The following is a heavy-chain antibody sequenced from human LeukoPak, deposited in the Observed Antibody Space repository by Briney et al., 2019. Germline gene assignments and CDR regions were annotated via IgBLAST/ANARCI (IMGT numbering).Heavy chain of an antibody. CDR3: AREGGDVRTTYYYYGMDV. V-gene: IGHV1-69*06. CDR1: GGTFSSYA. J-gene: IGHJ6*04. Sequence: SVKVSCKASGGTFSSYAISWVRQAPGRGLEWMGGIIPIFGTANYAQKFQGRVTITADKSTSTAYMELSSLRSEDTAVYYCAREGGDVRTTYYYYGMDVWGKGTTVTVSS. CDR2: IIPIFGTA. D-gene: IGHD4-11*01.